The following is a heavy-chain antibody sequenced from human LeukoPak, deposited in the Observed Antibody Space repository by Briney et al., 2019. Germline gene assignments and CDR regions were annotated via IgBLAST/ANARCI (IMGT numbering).Heavy chain of an antibody. CDR2: ISAYNGNT. D-gene: IGHD3-10*01. Sequence: ASVKVSCKASGYTFTSYGISWVRQAPGQGLEWMGWISAYNGNTNYAQKLQGRVTMTTDTSTGTAYMELRSLRSDDTAVYYCARVTMVRGVIITNYYYYMDVWGKGTTVTISS. CDR3: ARVTMVRGVIITNYYYYMDV. CDR1: GYTFTSYG. V-gene: IGHV1-18*01. J-gene: IGHJ6*03.